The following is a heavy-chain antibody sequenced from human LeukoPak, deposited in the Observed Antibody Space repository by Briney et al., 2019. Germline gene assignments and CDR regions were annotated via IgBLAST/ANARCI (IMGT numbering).Heavy chain of an antibody. J-gene: IGHJ4*02. CDR2: ISGSGGST. V-gene: IGHV3-23*01. CDR3: TKSNSGDSLKPTFDY. D-gene: IGHD2-15*01. CDR1: GFTFSSNA. Sequence: GGSLRLSCAASGFTFSSNAMSWVRQAPGKGLEWVSAISGSGGSTYYADSVKGRFTISRDNSKNTLYLQMNSLRAEDTAVSYCTKSNSGDSLKPTFDYWGQGTLVTVSS.